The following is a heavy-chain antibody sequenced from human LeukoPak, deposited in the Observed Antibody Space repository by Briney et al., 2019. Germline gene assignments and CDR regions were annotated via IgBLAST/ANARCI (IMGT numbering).Heavy chain of an antibody. CDR3: IVFGDSNH. D-gene: IGHD4-17*01. CDR1: GFIFSTYA. V-gene: IGHV3-23*01. J-gene: IGHJ5*02. CDR2: ISGSGGTT. Sequence: PGGSLRLSCAASGFIFSTYALSWVRQAPGKGLEWVSSISGSGGTTNYADSVKGRFTISRDNSKNTLYLQINSLRVEDTAVYYCIVFGDSNHWGQGTLVTVSS.